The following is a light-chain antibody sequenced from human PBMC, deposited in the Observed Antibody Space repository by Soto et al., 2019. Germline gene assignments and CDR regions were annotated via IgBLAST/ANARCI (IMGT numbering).Light chain of an antibody. CDR2: AAS. J-gene: IGKJ1*01. CDR1: RGISSY. Sequence: DIQLTQSPSFLSANVGDRVTITCRASRGISSYLAWYQQKPGKAPKLLIDAASTLHTGVPSRFSGSGSGTEFTLTISSLQPEDFATYYCQQYETFSGTFGPGTKVDI. V-gene: IGKV1-9*01. CDR3: QQYETFSGT.